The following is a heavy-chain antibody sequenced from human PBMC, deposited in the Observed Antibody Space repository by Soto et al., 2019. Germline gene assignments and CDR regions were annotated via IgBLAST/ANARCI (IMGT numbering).Heavy chain of an antibody. D-gene: IGHD3-9*01. CDR2: ISSSSSTI. Sequence: EVQLVESGGGLVQPGGSLRLSCAASGFTFSSYSMNWVRQAPGKGLEWVSYISSSSSTIYYADSVQGRFTISRDNAKNSLYLLMNSLRDEDTAVYYCARVVNDILTCYSYYFDYWGQGTLVTVSS. J-gene: IGHJ4*02. V-gene: IGHV3-48*02. CDR3: ARVVNDILTCYSYYFDY. CDR1: GFTFSSYS.